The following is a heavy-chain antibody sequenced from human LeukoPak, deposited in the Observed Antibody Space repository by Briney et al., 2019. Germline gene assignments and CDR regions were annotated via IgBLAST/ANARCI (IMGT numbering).Heavy chain of an antibody. J-gene: IGHJ4*02. D-gene: IGHD6-19*01. V-gene: IGHV4-38-2*01. CDR2: IYHSGST. CDR3: ARSAYSSGWYSDY. Sequence: PLESLSLTCAVSGYSISSGYYWGWIRQPPGKGLEWIGSIYHSGSTYYSSSLKSRVTISGDTSKNKFSLKLGSVTAAYTAVYYCARSAYSSGWYSDYWGQGTLVTVSS. CDR1: GYSISSGYY.